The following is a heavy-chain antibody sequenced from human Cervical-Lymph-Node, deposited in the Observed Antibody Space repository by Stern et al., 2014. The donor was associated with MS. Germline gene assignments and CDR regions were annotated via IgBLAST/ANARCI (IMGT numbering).Heavy chain of an antibody. CDR2: IYHSGST. CDR3: ARGGVIYTQDRNGFDV. Sequence: VQLVQSGSGQAKPSQTLSLTCAVSGGSISSGGSSWNWIRQPPGKGLEWIGFIYHSGSTYYNPSLKGRVFLSVDTSKNQFALNLRSVTAADTAVYYCARGGVIYTQDRNGFDVWGQGTMVTVSS. CDR1: GGSISSGGSS. J-gene: IGHJ3*01. D-gene: IGHD2-21*01. V-gene: IGHV4-30-2*01.